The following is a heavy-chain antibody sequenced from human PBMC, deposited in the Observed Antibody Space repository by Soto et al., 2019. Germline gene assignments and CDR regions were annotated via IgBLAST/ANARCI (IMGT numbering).Heavy chain of an antibody. J-gene: IGHJ4*02. CDR2: FYDGNT. Sequence: SEPLSLTCIVSGGSITRRSSYWAWIRQPPGKGLEWVGTFYDGNTYHNPSLRSRITIAVDTSKNQFSLKLNSVAAADTAFYYCATTRGLAVGGSFDYWGQGMLVTVSS. V-gene: IGHV4-39*01. CDR3: ATTRGLAVGGSFDY. D-gene: IGHD3-10*01. CDR1: GGSITRRSSY.